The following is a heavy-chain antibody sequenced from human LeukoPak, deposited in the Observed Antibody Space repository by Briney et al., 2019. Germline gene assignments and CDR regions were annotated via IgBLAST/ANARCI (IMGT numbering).Heavy chain of an antibody. CDR1: VFTFSSYA. CDR3: AKDRGVVVPAAPCY. D-gene: IGHD2-2*01. Sequence: GGSLRLSCAASVFTFSSYAMSWVPQAPGKGLEWVSAISGSGGSTYYADSVKGRFTISRDNSKNTLYLQMNSLRAEDTAVYYCAKDRGVVVPAAPCYWGQGTLVTVSS. V-gene: IGHV3-23*01. J-gene: IGHJ4*02. CDR2: ISGSGGST.